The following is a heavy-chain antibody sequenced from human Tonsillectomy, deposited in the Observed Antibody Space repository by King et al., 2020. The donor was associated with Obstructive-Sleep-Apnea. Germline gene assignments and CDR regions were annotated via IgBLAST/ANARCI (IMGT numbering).Heavy chain of an antibody. D-gene: IGHD2-2*01. V-gene: IGHV3-49*03. J-gene: IGHJ6*02. CDR2: IRSKAYGGTT. Sequence: VQLVESGGDLVQPGRSLRLSCTASGFTFGDYAMSWFRQAPGKGLEWGGFIRSKAYGGTTEYAASVKGRFSISRDDSKSIAYLQVNSLKTEDTAVYYCSRDCSSAYCPPWGSVYYYGMDVWGLGTTVTVSS. CDR1: GFTFGDYA. CDR3: SRDCSSAYCPPWGSVYYYGMDV.